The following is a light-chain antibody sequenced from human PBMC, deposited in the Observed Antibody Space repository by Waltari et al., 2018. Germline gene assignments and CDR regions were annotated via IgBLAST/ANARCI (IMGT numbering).Light chain of an antibody. CDR1: QSIHDW. CDR3: QQYDAYPYT. Sequence: DIQLTQSPSTLSASVGDRVTITCRASQSIHDWLAWYQQKPGTAPKVLIYQASNLQGGVPSRFSGSYSGTEFTLTISSLQPDDFATYYCQQYDAYPYTFGQGTKLEIK. J-gene: IGKJ2*01. V-gene: IGKV1-5*03. CDR2: QAS.